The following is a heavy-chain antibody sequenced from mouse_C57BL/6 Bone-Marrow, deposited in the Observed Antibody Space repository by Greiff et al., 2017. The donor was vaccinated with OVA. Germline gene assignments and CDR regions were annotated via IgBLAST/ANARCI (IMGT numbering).Heavy chain of an antibody. CDR2: INPNNGGT. J-gene: IGHJ3*01. Sequence: DVQLQESGPELVKPGASVKIPCKASGYTFTDYNMDWVKQSHGKSLEWIGDINPNNGGTIYNQKFKGKATLTVDKSSSTAYMELRSLTSEDTAVYYCAREEVGRSFAYWGQGTLVTVSA. CDR3: AREEVGRSFAY. V-gene: IGHV1-18*01. CDR1: GYTFTDYN. D-gene: IGHD4-1*01.